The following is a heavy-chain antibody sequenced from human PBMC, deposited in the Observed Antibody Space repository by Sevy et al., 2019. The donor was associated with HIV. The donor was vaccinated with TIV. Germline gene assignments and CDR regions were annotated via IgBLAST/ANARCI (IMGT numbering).Heavy chain of an antibody. CDR3: ASMTYYDFWSGQETGYYFDY. Sequence: SETLSLTCTVSGGSISSYYWSWIRQPPGKGLEWIGYIYYSGSTNYNPSLKSRVTISVDTSKNQFSLMLSSVTAADTAVYYCASMTYYDFWSGQETGYYFDYWGQGTLVTVSS. CDR1: GGSISSYY. V-gene: IGHV4-59*08. D-gene: IGHD3-3*01. J-gene: IGHJ4*02. CDR2: IYYSGST.